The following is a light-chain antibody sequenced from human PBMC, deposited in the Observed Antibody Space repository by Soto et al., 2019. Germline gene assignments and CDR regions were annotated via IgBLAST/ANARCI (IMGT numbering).Light chain of an antibody. J-gene: IGKJ5*01. Sequence: TKPPSSLAAPEGDRLTLTCRASRNVSIYLNWYQHKPGKGPTLLIHATSNLQIGVPSRFSGSGSGTEFTLTISSLEPEDFGTYYCQQSYKITSFGQGTRLEIK. V-gene: IGKV1-39*01. CDR2: ATS. CDR3: QQSYKITS. CDR1: RNVSIY.